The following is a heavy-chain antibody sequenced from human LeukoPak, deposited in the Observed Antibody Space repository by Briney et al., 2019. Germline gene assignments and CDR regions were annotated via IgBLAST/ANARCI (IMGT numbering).Heavy chain of an antibody. D-gene: IGHD2-8*01. CDR1: GFTFSSYS. CDR2: ISYDGSNK. CDR3: ASDRIVLMVYAQYGD. Sequence: GGSLRLSCAASGFTFSSYSMNWVRQAPGKGLEWVAVISYDGSNKYYADSVKGRFTISRDNSKNTLYLQMNSLRAEHTAVYYCASDRIVLMVYAQYGDWGQGTLVTVSS. J-gene: IGHJ4*02. V-gene: IGHV3-30*03.